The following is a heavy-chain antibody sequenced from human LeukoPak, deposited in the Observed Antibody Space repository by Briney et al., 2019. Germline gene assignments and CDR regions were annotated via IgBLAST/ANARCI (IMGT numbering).Heavy chain of an antibody. J-gene: IGHJ2*01. CDR3: ARGRELGISSWYFDL. V-gene: IGHV4-59*01. CDR2: IYYSGST. D-gene: IGHD7-27*01. CDR1: GGSISSYY. Sequence: PSETLSLTCTVSGGSISSYYWSWIRQPPGKGLEWIGYIYYSGSTNYNPSLKGRVTISVDTSKNQFSLKLSSVTAADTAVYYCARGRELGISSWYFDLWGRGTLVTVSS.